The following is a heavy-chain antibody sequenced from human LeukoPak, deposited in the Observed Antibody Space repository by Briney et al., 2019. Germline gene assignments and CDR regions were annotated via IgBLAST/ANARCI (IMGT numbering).Heavy chain of an antibody. Sequence: GGSLRLSCAASGFTFSDYWMNWVRQAPGKGLEWAANIDQDGGGKYYLDSVKGRFTTSRDNAKSSLYLQIDSLRAEDTAVYYCARGDWAPFDYWGQGSLLTVSS. CDR2: IDQDGGGK. J-gene: IGHJ4*02. CDR1: GFTFSDYW. V-gene: IGHV3-7*01. D-gene: IGHD2-21*02. CDR3: ARGDWAPFDY.